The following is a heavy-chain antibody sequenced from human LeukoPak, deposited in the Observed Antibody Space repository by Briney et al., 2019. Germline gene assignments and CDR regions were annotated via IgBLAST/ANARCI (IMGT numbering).Heavy chain of an antibody. D-gene: IGHD6-19*01. CDR2: ISGDGGST. V-gene: IGHV3-43*02. J-gene: IGHJ6*03. CDR3: AKDTTSGWYRDYYYYTDV. CDR1: GFTFDDYA. Sequence: GGSLRLSCAASGFTFDDYAMHWVRHAPGKGLEWVSLISGDGGSTYYADSVKGRFTISRDNSKNSLYLQMNSLRTEDTALYYCAKDTTSGWYRDYYYYTDVWGKGTTVTVSS.